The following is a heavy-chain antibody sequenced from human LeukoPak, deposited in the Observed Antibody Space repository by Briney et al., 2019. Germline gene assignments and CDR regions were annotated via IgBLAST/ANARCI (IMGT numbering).Heavy chain of an antibody. J-gene: IGHJ4*02. CDR3: ARELAVTGTGPADY. Sequence: SETLSLTCAVYVYGGSFSGYYWRWIRQPPGKGLEWIGEINHSGSTNYNPSLKSRVTISVDTSKNQFSLKLSSVTAADTAVYYCARELAVTGTGPADYWGQGTLVTVSS. V-gene: IGHV4-34*01. D-gene: IGHD6-19*01. CDR1: GGSFSGYY. CDR2: INHSGST.